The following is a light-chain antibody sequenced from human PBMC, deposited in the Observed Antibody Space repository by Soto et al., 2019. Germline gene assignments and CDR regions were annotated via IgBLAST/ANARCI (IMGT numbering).Light chain of an antibody. CDR2: GAS. Sequence: DIQMTQSPSTLSASVGDRVTITCRASESISSFLIWYQQTPGKAPKVLIYGASSLQTGVPSRFSGSGSGTDFTLTIDSLQPEDFAIYYCQQSYSARWTFGQGTKVVIK. CDR3: QQSYSARWT. J-gene: IGKJ1*01. V-gene: IGKV1-39*01. CDR1: ESISSF.